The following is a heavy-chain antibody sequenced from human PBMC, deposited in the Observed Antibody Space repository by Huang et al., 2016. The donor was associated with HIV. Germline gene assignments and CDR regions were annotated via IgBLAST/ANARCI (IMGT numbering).Heavy chain of an antibody. CDR1: GFTFSNSN. J-gene: IGHJ4*02. V-gene: IGHV3-48*01. CDR3: AKTSAMEQQLVGAGF. D-gene: IGHD1-1*01. CDR2: ISSSSKLI. Sequence: EVQLVESGGGLVQPGGSLRLSCAAYGFTFSNSNMNWVRQTPGKELELLSYISSSSKLIYYADSVKGRFTISRDNAKSTLYFQMNSLRAEDTAVYYCAKTSAMEQQLVGAGFWGQGTLVTVSS.